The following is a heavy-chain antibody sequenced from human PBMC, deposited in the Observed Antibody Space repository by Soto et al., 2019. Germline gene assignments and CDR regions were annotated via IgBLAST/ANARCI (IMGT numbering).Heavy chain of an antibody. CDR3: LNSKAELRKPVDP. CDR2: IYYSGST. J-gene: IGHJ5*02. V-gene: IGHV4-39*01. CDR1: GGSISSSSYY. D-gene: IGHD1-7*01. Sequence: SETLSLTCTASGGSISSSSYYWGWIRQPPGKGLEWIGSIYYSGSTYYNPSLKSRATISVDTSKNQFSLKLSSVTAADTAVYLCLNSKAELRKPVDPWGQGTLVTVSS.